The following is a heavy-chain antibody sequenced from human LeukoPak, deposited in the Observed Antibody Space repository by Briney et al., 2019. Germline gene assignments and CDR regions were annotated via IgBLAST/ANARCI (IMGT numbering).Heavy chain of an antibody. CDR3: ARGPTRYCSSTSCYYYGMDV. CDR2: IYTSGST. V-gene: IGHV4-4*07. Sequence: PSETLSLTCTVSGGSISSYYWSWIRQPAGKGLEWIGRIYTSGSTNYNPSLKSRVTMSVDTSKNQFSLKLSSVTAADTAVYYCARGPTRYCSSTSCYYYGMDVWGQGTTVTVSS. CDR1: GGSISSYY. D-gene: IGHD2-2*01. J-gene: IGHJ6*02.